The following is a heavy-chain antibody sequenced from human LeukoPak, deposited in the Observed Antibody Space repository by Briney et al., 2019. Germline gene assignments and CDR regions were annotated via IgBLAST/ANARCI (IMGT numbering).Heavy chain of an antibody. J-gene: IGHJ4*02. Sequence: GGSLRLSCSASGFTVSSNYMSWVRQAPGKGLEWVSVIYSGGSTYYADSVKGRFTISRDYSKNTLYLQMNSLRAEDTAVYYCARSGRGSSWYYFDYWGQGTLVTVSS. CDR2: IYSGGST. D-gene: IGHD6-13*01. CDR1: GFTVSSNY. V-gene: IGHV3-53*01. CDR3: ARSGRGSSWYYFDY.